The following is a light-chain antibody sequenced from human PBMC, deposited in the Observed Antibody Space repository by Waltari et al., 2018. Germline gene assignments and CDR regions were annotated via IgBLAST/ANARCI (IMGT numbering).Light chain of an antibody. CDR1: SGHSSNI. Sequence: QLVLTQSPSASASLGASVTLTCTLSSGHSSNIIAWLQQQPEKGPRYLMKVNSDGSHSKGDDIPYRFSGSSSGAERYLTISSVQSEDEADYYCQTGGHGTWVFGGGTTLTVL. CDR2: VNSDGSH. V-gene: IGLV4-69*01. CDR3: QTGGHGTWV. J-gene: IGLJ3*02.